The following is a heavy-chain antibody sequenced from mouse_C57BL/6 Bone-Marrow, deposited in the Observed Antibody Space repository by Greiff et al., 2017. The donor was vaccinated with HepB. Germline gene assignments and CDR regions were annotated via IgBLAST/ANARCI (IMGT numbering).Heavy chain of an antibody. Sequence: VQLVESGPGLVQPSQSLSITCTVSGFSLTSYGVHWVRQSPGKGLEWLGVIWSGGSTDYNAAFISRLSISKDNSKSQVFFKMNSLQADDTAIYYCARTRGKDYGDWYFDVWGTGTTVTVSS. D-gene: IGHD2-4*01. CDR2: IWSGGST. V-gene: IGHV2-2*01. J-gene: IGHJ1*03. CDR3: ARTRGKDYGDWYFDV. CDR1: GFSLTSYG.